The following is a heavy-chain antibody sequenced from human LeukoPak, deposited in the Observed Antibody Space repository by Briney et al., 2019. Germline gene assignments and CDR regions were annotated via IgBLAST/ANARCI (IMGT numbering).Heavy chain of an antibody. CDR1: GFTFSSYA. CDR2: ISATGGTT. V-gene: IGHV3-23*01. D-gene: IGHD2-21*02. CDR3: AKDHANTPVVTN. J-gene: IGHJ4*02. Sequence: GGSLRLSCAASGFTFSSYAMSWVRQAPGKGLEWVSAISATGGTTYYADSVKGRFTISRDNSKNTVDLQMNNLRVDDTAIYYCAKDHANTPVVTNWGQGILVSVSS.